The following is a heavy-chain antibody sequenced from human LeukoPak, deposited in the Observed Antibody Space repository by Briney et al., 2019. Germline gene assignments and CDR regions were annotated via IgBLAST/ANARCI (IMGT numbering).Heavy chain of an antibody. Sequence: GGSLRLSCAASGFTFSSYEMNWVRQAPGKGLEWASYISSSGSTIYYADSVKGRFTISRDNTKNSLYLQMNSLRAEDTAVYYCAELGITMIGGVWGKGTTVTISS. CDR2: ISSSGSTI. CDR1: GFTFSSYE. CDR3: AELGITMIGGV. V-gene: IGHV3-48*03. J-gene: IGHJ6*04. D-gene: IGHD3-10*02.